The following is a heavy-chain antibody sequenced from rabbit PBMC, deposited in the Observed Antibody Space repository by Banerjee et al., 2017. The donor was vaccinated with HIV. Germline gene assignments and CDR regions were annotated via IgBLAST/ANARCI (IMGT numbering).Heavy chain of an antibody. CDR3: ARGEYSYGYAGYGL. CDR2: IDPDFRNI. CDR1: GIDFSHYG. J-gene: IGHJ4*01. D-gene: IGHD6-1*01. V-gene: IGHV1S7*01. Sequence: QVVESGGGLVTLGGSLKLSCKASGIDFSHYGISWVRQAPGKGLEWIGYIDPDFRNINYASWVNGRFTISSHNAQNTLYLQLNSLTVADTATYLCARGEYSYGYAGYGLWGPGTLVTVS.